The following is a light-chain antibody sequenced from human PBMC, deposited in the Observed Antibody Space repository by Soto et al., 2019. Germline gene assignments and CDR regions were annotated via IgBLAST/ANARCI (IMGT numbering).Light chain of an antibody. J-gene: IGKJ4*01. CDR1: QSVSSSY. Sequence: EIVLTQSPGTLSLSPGERATLSCRASQSVSSSYLAWYQQKPGQAPRLLIYGASSRATGFPARFSGSGSGTEFTLTISSLQSEDFAVYYCQQYDRWPVTFGGGTKV. V-gene: IGKV3-20*01. CDR3: QQYDRWPVT. CDR2: GAS.